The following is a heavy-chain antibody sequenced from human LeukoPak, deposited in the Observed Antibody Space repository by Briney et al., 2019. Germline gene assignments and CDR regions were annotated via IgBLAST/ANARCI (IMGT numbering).Heavy chain of an antibody. CDR1: GFTFSRFA. Sequence: GGSLRLSCAASGFTFSRFAMNWVRQAPGKGLEWVSTITGTGDGTYCADSVKGRFTISRDNSKNTLYLQMNSLRAEDTAVYYCARRHCSGGSCYSSYYLTDVWGQGTTVTVSS. D-gene: IGHD2-15*01. V-gene: IGHV3-23*01. CDR3: ARRHCSGGSCYSSYYLTDV. J-gene: IGHJ6*02. CDR2: ITGTGDGT.